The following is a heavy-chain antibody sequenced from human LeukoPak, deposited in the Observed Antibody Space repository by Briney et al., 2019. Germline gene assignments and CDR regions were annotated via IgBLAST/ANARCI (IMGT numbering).Heavy chain of an antibody. V-gene: IGHV4-34*01. CDR3: ARAASVDGYNVNWFDP. Sequence: SETLSLTRAVYGGSFSGYYWSWIRQPPGKGLEWIGEINHSGSTNYNPSLKSRVTISVDTSKNQFSLKLSSVTAADTAVYYCARAASVDGYNVNWFDPWGQGTLVTVSS. J-gene: IGHJ5*02. D-gene: IGHD5-24*01. CDR2: INHSGST. CDR1: GGSFSGYY.